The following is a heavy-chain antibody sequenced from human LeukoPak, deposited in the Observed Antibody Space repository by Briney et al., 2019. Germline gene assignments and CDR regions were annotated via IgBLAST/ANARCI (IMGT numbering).Heavy chain of an antibody. D-gene: IGHD1-26*01. V-gene: IGHV3-48*04. CDR2: ISTSSTMK. J-gene: IGHJ6*02. CDR3: ARGLYSGTYWGDSYFGMDV. Sequence: GGSLRLSCVVSGFTFSNYNMNWVRQAPGKGLEWVSYISTSSTMKTYADSLKGRFTISRDNAKNSLYLQMNSLTAEDTAVYYCARGLYSGTYWGDSYFGMDVWGQGTTVTVSS. CDR1: GFTFSNYN.